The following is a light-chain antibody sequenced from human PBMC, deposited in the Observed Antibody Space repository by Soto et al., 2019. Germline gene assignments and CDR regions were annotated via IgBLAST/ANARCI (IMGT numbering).Light chain of an antibody. CDR3: QQYNNWLWT. V-gene: IGKV3-15*01. CDR1: QSVSSN. CDR2: GAS. J-gene: IGKJ1*01. Sequence: EIVMTQSPATLSVSPGERATLSCRASQSVSSNLAWYQQKPGQAPRLLIYGASTRATGIPARFSGSGSGTEFTLTISSLQSADFAVYYCQQYNNWLWTFGQGNKVEIK.